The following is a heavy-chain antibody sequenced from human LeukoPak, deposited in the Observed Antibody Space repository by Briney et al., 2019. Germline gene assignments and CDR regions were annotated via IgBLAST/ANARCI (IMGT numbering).Heavy chain of an antibody. Sequence: PGGSLRLSCVASGFTFDDYAMHWVRHAPGKGLEWVSGISWNSGSIGYADSVKGRFTISRDNAKNSLYLQMNSLRAEDTALYYCAKGSRITMVRGVTLFFDYWGQGTLVTVSS. D-gene: IGHD3-10*01. CDR2: ISWNSGSI. CDR3: AKGSRITMVRGVTLFFDY. V-gene: IGHV3-9*01. J-gene: IGHJ4*02. CDR1: GFTFDDYA.